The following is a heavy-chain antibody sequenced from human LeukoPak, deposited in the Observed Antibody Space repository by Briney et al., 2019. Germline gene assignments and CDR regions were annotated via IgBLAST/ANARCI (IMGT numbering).Heavy chain of an antibody. CDR3: ARDPSAFGELSKIADY. D-gene: IGHD3-10*01. V-gene: IGHV3-11*04. CDR1: GFTFSDYY. Sequence: GGSLRLSCAASGFTFSDYYMSWIRQAPGKGLEWVSYISSSGSTIYYADSVKGRFTISRDNAKNSLYPQMNSLRAEDTAVYYCARDPSAFGELSKIADYWGQGTLVTVSS. CDR2: ISSSGSTI. J-gene: IGHJ4*02.